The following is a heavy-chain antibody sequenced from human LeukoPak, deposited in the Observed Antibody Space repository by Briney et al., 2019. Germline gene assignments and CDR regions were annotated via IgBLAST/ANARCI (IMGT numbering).Heavy chain of an antibody. V-gene: IGHV5-51*01. Sequence: GESLNISCKASGYIFTSYWIGWVSQMPGKGLEWMAIIYPANSDTRYSPSFQGQVTISADKSISTAYLQWSSLKASDTAMYYCARPACSSTSCYLYFQYWGQGTLVTVSS. CDR2: IYPANSDT. D-gene: IGHD2-2*01. J-gene: IGHJ1*01. CDR3: ARPACSSTSCYLYFQY. CDR1: GYIFTSYW.